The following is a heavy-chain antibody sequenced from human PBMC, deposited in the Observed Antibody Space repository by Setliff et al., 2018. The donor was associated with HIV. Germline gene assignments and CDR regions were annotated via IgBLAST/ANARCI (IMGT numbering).Heavy chain of an antibody. D-gene: IGHD6-6*01. Sequence: PGESLKISCKGSGYSFTNSWIGWVRQIPGKGLEWMGIIYPGDSNVKYSPSFQGQVTVSVDKSISTAYLQWSSLKASDTAMYYCARPVHHAFDLWGQGTMVTVSS. V-gene: IGHV5-51*01. CDR1: GYSFTNSW. J-gene: IGHJ3*01. CDR2: IYPGDSNV. CDR3: ARPVHHAFDL.